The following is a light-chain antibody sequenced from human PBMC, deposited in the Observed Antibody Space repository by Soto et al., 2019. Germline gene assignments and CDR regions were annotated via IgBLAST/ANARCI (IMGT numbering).Light chain of an antibody. CDR3: QAWDRTNDVL. V-gene: IGLV3-1*01. J-gene: IGLJ2*01. CDR1: KLGNKF. Sequence: YELTQPPSVSVSPGQTASISCSGDKLGNKFACWYQQRPGQSPVLVIYQNNKRPSGIPERFSASNSGNTATLTISGTQAMDEADYYCQAWDRTNDVLFGGGTKLTVL. CDR2: QNN.